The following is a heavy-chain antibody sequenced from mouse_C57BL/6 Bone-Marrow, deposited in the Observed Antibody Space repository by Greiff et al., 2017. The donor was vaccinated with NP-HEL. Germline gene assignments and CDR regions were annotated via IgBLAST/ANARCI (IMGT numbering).Heavy chain of an antibody. D-gene: IGHD1-1*01. V-gene: IGHV1-15*01. Sequence: QVQLKQSGAELVRPGASVTLSCKASGYTFTDYEMHWVKQTPVHGLEWIGAIDPETGGTAYNQKFKGKAILTADKSSSTAYMELRSLTSEDSAVYYCTRGNSSYWYFDVWGTGTTVTVSS. CDR3: TRGNSSYWYFDV. CDR2: IDPETGGT. CDR1: GYTFTDYE. J-gene: IGHJ1*03.